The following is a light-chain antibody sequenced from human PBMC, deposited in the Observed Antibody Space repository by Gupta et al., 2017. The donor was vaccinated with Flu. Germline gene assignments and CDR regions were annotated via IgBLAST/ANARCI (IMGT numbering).Light chain of an antibody. CDR1: QSVNFN. J-gene: IGKJ1*01. CDR2: GAS. Sequence: ATLSVSPGKRITHSCRASQSVNFNVAWFENRAGQAPKLLIYGASNRATGVPARFSGSGYGTDFTLTICSLQSEDFAVYYYQENNYWLPSTFGQGTKVEIK. CDR3: QENNYWLPST. V-gene: IGKV3-15*01.